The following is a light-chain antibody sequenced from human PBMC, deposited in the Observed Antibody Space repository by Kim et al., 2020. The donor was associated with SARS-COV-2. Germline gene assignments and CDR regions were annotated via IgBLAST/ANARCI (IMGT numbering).Light chain of an antibody. CDR1: HVISNY. Sequence: DIQMTQSPSSLSASVGDRVTITCRASHVISNYLAWFQQKPGKVPKSLIYGASTLQSGVPSRFSGSGSGTDFTLTISSLQPEDIATYYCQQYNSYPITFGGGTKVDIK. J-gene: IGKJ4*01. CDR3: QQYNSYPIT. CDR2: GAS. V-gene: IGKV1-16*01.